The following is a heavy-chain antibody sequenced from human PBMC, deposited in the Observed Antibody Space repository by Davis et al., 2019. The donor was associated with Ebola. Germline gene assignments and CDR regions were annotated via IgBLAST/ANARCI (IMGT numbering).Heavy chain of an antibody. CDR2: INPNSGRT. CDR1: GYTFTSYG. D-gene: IGHD2-2*01. V-gene: IGHV1-18*01. J-gene: IGHJ6*02. CDR3: ARDHGVLVPAAMLGYYGMDV. Sequence: AASVTVSCKASGYTFTSYGISWVRQAPGHGLEWMGRINPNSGRTNYAQKFQGRVTITRDTSASTAYMELSSLRSEDTAVYDCARDHGVLVPAAMLGYYGMDVWGQGTTVTVSS.